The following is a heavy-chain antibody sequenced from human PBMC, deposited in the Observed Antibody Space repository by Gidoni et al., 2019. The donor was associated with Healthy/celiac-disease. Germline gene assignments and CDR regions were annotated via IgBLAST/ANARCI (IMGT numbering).Heavy chain of an antibody. Sequence: QVQLQESGPGLVKPSQTLSLTCTVSGGSISRGGYYWSWIRQHPGKGLEWIGYIYYSGSTYYNPSLKSRVTISVDTSKNQFSLKLSSVTAADTAVYYCARDRSSRRKGWFDPWGQGTLVTVSS. J-gene: IGHJ5*02. V-gene: IGHV4-31*03. CDR2: IYYSGST. CDR3: ARDRSSRRKGWFDP. CDR1: GGSISRGGYY. D-gene: IGHD6-13*01.